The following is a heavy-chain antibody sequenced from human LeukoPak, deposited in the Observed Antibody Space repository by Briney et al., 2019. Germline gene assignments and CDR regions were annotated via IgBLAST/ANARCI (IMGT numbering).Heavy chain of an antibody. D-gene: IGHD2-15*01. J-gene: IGHJ4*02. CDR1: GFTFSDYA. Sequence: GGSLRLSCAASGFTFSDYAMHWVCQAPGKGLDWVAVIWYDGSNKYYADSVKGRFTISRDNFKNTLYLEMNSLRVEDTAVYYCARGGTWWGQGTLVTVSS. CDR2: IWYDGSNK. V-gene: IGHV3-33*01. CDR3: ARGGTW.